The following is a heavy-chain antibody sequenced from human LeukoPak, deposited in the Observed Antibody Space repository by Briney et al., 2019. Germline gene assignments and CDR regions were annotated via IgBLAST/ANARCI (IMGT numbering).Heavy chain of an antibody. CDR1: GGSFSGYY. CDR3: ARVSRQLVLDY. D-gene: IGHD6-13*01. Sequence: SGTLSLTCAVYGGSFSGYYWSWIRQPPGKGLEWIGEINHSGSTNYNVSLKSRVTISVDTSKKQFSLKMSSVTAADTAVYYCARVSRQLVLDYWGQGTLVTVSS. J-gene: IGHJ4*02. V-gene: IGHV4-34*01. CDR2: INHSGST.